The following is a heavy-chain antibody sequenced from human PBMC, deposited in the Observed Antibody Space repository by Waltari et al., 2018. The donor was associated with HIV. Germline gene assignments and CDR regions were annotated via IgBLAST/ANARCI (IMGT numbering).Heavy chain of an antibody. CDR1: RFTFSSYG. Sequence: EVQLVESGGDLVPPGGSLRLSCAASRFTFSSYGMSWVRQAPGKGLEWVSIISGSGDDTYYAESVKGRFTISRDNSKNTLYLQMNNLRAEDTAIYYCAKDRWVLRPQWRPHYFDYWGQGVLVTVSS. D-gene: IGHD6-19*01. J-gene: IGHJ4*02. V-gene: IGHV3-23*04. CDR2: ISGSGDDT. CDR3: AKDRWVLRPQWRPHYFDY.